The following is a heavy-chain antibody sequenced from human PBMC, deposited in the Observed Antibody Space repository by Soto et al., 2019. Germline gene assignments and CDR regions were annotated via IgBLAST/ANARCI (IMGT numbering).Heavy chain of an antibody. CDR1: GGSISSYY. J-gene: IGHJ3*02. V-gene: IGHV4-59*01. Sequence: SETLSLTCTVSGGSISSYYWSWIRQPPGKGLEWIGYICCSGSTNYNPSLKRRVTISVDTSKNQFSLKLSSVTAADTAVYYCARGQRPGRFGVVIIGAFDIWGKGTMVTVSS. D-gene: IGHD3-3*01. CDR3: ARGQRPGRFGVVIIGAFDI. CDR2: ICCSGST.